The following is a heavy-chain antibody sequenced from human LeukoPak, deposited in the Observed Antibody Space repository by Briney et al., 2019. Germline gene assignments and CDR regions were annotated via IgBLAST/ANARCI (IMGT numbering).Heavy chain of an antibody. V-gene: IGHV4-4*07. Sequence: SETLSLTCKVSGGTISSYYWSWIRQPAGKGLEWIGRIYASGGTTSNPSLKSRLPIPVDTTKNQFSMQLISVTAAATAVYYCARYRSSYYFCYWGQGTLVTVSP. CDR3: ARYRSSYYFCY. CDR2: IYASGGT. D-gene: IGHD6-13*01. CDR1: GGTISSYY. J-gene: IGHJ4*02.